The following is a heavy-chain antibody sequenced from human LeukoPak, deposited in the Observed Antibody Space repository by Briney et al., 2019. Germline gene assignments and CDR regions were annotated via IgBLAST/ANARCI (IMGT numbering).Heavy chain of an antibody. CDR3: ARRGYCSGGSCYSTGFFDY. Sequence: SETLSLTCTVSGGSISSYYWSWIRQPPGKGLEWIGYIYYSGSTNYNPSLKSRVTISVDTSKNQFSLKLSSVTAADAAVYYCARRGYCSGGSCYSTGFFDYWGQGTLVTVSS. J-gene: IGHJ4*02. V-gene: IGHV4-59*08. CDR1: GGSISSYY. D-gene: IGHD2-15*01. CDR2: IYYSGST.